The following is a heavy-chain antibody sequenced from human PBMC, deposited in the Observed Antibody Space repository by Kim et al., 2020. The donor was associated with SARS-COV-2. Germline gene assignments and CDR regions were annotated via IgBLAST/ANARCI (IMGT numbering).Heavy chain of an antibody. D-gene: IGHD4-17*01. CDR2: INHSGST. V-gene: IGHV4-34*01. J-gene: IGHJ4*01. Sequence: SETLSLTCAVYGGSFSGYYWSWIRQPPGRGLEWIGEINHSGSTNYNPSLKSRVTISVDTSKNQFSLRLSSLIAADTAVYYCARGTDYGDLRDILYYFDY. CDR3: ARGTDYGDLRDILYYFDY. CDR1: GGSFSGYY.